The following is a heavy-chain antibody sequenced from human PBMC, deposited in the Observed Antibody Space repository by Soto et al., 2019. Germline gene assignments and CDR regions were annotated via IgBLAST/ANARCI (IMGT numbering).Heavy chain of an antibody. CDR1: GFTFSSYG. CDR3: ARTSLNGFDY. CDR2: ISYDGSNK. D-gene: IGHD1-1*01. V-gene: IGHV3-30*03. Sequence: QVQLVESGGGVVQPGRSLRLSCAASGFTFSSYGMHWVRQAPGKGLEWVAVISYDGSNKYYADSVKGRFTISRDNSKNTLYLQMKSLRAEDTAVYSCARTSLNGFDYWGQGTLVTVSS. J-gene: IGHJ4*02.